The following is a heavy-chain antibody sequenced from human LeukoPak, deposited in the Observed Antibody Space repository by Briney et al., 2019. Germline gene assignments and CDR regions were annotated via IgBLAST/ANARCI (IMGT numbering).Heavy chain of an antibody. J-gene: IGHJ4*02. CDR2: IYYSGST. D-gene: IGHD4-23*01. V-gene: IGHV4-39*07. CDR1: GGSISSSSYY. CDR3: ARDLRTTVVTHFDY. Sequence: SETLSLTCTVSGGSISSSSYYWGWIRQPPGKGLEWIGSIYYSGSTYYNPSLKSRVTIPVDTSKNQFSLKLSSVTAADTAVYYCARDLRTTVVTHFDYWGQGTLVTVSS.